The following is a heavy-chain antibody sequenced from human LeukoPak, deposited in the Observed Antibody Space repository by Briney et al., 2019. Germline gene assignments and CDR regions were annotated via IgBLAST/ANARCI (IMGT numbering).Heavy chain of an antibody. CDR2: IWYDGSNK. D-gene: IGHD6-13*01. CDR3: AKGGGRLAAAGFFDY. CDR1: GFTFSSNG. V-gene: IGHV3-33*06. Sequence: PGRSLRLSCAASGFTFSSNGMHWVRQAPGKGLEWVAVIWYDGSNKYYADSVKGRFTISRDNSKNTLYLQMNSLRAEDTAVYYCAKGGGRLAAAGFFDYWGQGTLVTVSS. J-gene: IGHJ4*02.